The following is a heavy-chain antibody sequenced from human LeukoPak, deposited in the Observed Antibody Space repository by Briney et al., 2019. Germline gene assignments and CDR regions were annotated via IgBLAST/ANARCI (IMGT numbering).Heavy chain of an antibody. D-gene: IGHD4-17*01. CDR3: ARAESRMTTVTKVHY. CDR1: GHTFTSYG. CDR2: ISAYNGNT. Sequence: GASVKVSCKASGHTFTSYGISWVRQAPGQGLEWMGWISAYNGNTNYAQKLQGRVTMTTDTSTSTAYMELRSLRSDDTAVYYCARAESRMTTVTKVHYWGQGTLVTVSS. V-gene: IGHV1-18*01. J-gene: IGHJ4*02.